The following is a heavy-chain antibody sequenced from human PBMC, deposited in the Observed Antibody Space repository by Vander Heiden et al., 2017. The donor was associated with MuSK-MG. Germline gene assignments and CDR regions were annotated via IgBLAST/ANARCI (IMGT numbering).Heavy chain of an antibody. J-gene: IGHJ3*02. D-gene: IGHD3-10*01. CDR1: GVSLSHGSY. Sequence: QVQLQESGPGLVRPSETLSLTCAVSGVSLSHGSYWGWIRQSPGKGLEWIGSLYHRGSTHYNPSLKSRVTISVDTSKNQFSLKLSSVTAADTAVYYCAIWCGERNDAFDIWGQGTMVTASS. CDR2: LYHRGST. V-gene: IGHV4-38-2*01. CDR3: AIWCGERNDAFDI.